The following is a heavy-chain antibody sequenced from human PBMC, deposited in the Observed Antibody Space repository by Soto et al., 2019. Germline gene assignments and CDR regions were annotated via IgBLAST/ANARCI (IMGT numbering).Heavy chain of an antibody. J-gene: IGHJ4*02. D-gene: IGHD5-18*01. Sequence: QVQLVESGGGVVQPGRSLRLSCAASGFTFSSYGMHWVRQAPGKGLEWVAVISCDGSNKYYADSVKGRFTISRDNSKNTLYLQMNSLRAEDTAVYYCAKDLSTPRTAMVGFVDYWGQGTLVTVSS. CDR1: GFTFSSYG. V-gene: IGHV3-30*18. CDR2: ISCDGSNK. CDR3: AKDLSTPRTAMVGFVDY.